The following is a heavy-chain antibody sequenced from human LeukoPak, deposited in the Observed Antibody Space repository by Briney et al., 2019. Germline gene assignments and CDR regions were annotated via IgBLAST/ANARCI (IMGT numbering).Heavy chain of an antibody. CDR2: ISYDGSNK. CDR3: ARVLVRDGWFGELLVLYGMDV. Sequence: GGSLRLSCAASGFTFSSYAMHWVRQAPGKGLEWVAVISYDGSNKYYADSVKGRFTISRDNSKNTLCLQMNSLRAEDTAVYYCARVLVRDGWFGELLVLYGMDVWGQGTTVTVSS. J-gene: IGHJ6*02. CDR1: GFTFSSYA. D-gene: IGHD3-10*01. V-gene: IGHV3-30*04.